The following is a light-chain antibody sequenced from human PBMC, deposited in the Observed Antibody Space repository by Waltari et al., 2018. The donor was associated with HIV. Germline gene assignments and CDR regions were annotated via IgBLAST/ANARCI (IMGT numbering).Light chain of an antibody. CDR2: SAS. CDR1: QRIVNTY. J-gene: IGKJ1*01. CDR3: QQYGNTPWT. V-gene: IGKV3-20*01. Sequence: EVVLTQSPGTLSLSPGERATLSCRASQRIVNTYLVWYKQKPGQPPRLLIYSASNRATGIPDRFSGSGSGTDFTITISRLDHADVAVYYCQQYGNTPWTFGQGTQVDFK.